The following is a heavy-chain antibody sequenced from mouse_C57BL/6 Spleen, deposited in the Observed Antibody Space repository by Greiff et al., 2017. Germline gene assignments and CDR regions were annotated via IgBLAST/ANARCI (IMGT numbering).Heavy chain of an antibody. Sequence: VQLQQSGAELVKPGASVKMSCKASGYTFTSYWITWVKQRPGQGLEWIGDIYPGSGSTNYNEKFKSKATLTVDTSSSTTYMQLRSLTSEDSAVYYCARRPGAMDYWGQGTSVTVSA. V-gene: IGHV1-55*01. J-gene: IGHJ4*01. CDR3: ARRPGAMDY. CDR1: GYTFTSYW. CDR2: IYPGSGST.